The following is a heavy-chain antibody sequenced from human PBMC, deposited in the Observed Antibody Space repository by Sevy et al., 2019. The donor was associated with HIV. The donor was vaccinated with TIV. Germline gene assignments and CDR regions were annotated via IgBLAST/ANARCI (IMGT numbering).Heavy chain of an antibody. CDR2: ISYDGSNK. Sequence: GGSLRLSCAASGFTFSSYGMHWVRQAPGKGLEWVAVISYDGSNKYYAYSVKGRFTISRDNSKNTLYLQMNSLRAEDTAVYYCAKDLHTAYYYDSSGYLFTPPRFDPWGQGTLVTVSS. D-gene: IGHD3-22*01. CDR1: GFTFSSYG. J-gene: IGHJ5*02. V-gene: IGHV3-30*18. CDR3: AKDLHTAYYYDSSGYLFTPPRFDP.